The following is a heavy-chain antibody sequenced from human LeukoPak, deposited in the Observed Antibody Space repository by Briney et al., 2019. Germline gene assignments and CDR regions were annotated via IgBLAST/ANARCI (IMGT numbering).Heavy chain of an antibody. CDR2: INHSGST. V-gene: IGHV4-34*01. CDR3: ARGILENPEITHWYFNL. D-gene: IGHD1-1*01. CDR1: GGSFSGYY. J-gene: IGHJ2*01. Sequence: ASETLSLTCAVYGGSFSGYYWSWIRQPPGKGLEWIGEINHSGSTNYNPSLKSRVTISVDTSKNQFSLKLSSVTAADTAVYYCARGILENPEITHWYFNLWGRGTLVTVSS.